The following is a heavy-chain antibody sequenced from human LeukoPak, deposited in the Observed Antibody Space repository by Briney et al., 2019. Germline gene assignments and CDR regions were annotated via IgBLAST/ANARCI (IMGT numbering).Heavy chain of an antibody. V-gene: IGHV4-34*01. D-gene: IGHD3-22*01. Sequence: PSSPQIFTYAFYCGSFSCYYWSWIRQPPGKVQRRIREDHHSVSTNYNPSLKCRVTISVDTSKYEFSLKLSAVTAADTAEYYCARVLRLWSYDTSGYCDYWGQGTLVTVSS. J-gene: IGHJ4*02. CDR3: ARVLRLWSYDTSGYCDY. CDR1: CGSFSCYY. CDR2: DHHSVST.